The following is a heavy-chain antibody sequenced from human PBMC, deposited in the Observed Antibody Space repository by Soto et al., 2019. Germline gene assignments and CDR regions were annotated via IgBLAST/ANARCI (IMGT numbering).Heavy chain of an antibody. J-gene: IGHJ4*02. CDR2: INHSGST. CDR1: GGSFSGYY. D-gene: IGHD6-13*01. CDR3: ARGLRKKARIAAAGTDY. V-gene: IGHV4-34*01. Sequence: SETLSLTCAVYGGSFSGYYWSWIRQPPGKGLEWIGEINHSGSTNYNPSLKSRVTISVDTSKNQFSLKLSSVTAADTAVYYCARGLRKKARIAAAGTDYWGQGTLVTVSS.